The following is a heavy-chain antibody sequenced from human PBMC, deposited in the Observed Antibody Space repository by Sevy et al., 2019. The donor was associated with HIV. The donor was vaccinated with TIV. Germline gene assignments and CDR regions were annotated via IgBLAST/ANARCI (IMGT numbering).Heavy chain of an antibody. D-gene: IGHD3-3*01. CDR1: GGSFSGYY. V-gene: IGHV4-34*01. Sequence: SETLSLTCAVYGGSFSGYYWSWIRQPPGKGLEWIGEINHSGSTNYNPSLKSRVTISVDTSKNQFSLKLSSVTAADTAVYYCARVSLTGAQIGVVIQNYFDYWGQGTLVTVSS. CDR3: ARVSLTGAQIGVVIQNYFDY. CDR2: INHSGST. J-gene: IGHJ4*02.